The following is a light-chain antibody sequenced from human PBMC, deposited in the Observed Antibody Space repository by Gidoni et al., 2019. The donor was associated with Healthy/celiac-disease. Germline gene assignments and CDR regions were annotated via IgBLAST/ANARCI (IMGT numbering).Light chain of an antibody. V-gene: IGKV3-11*01. CDR3: QQRSNGPIT. CDR1: QSVSSY. CDR2: DAS. J-gene: IGKJ5*01. Sequence: EIVLTQSPATLSLSPGARATLSCRASQSVSSYLAWYQQKPGQAPRLLIYDASNRATGIPARFSGSGSGTDFTLTISSLEPEEFAVYYCQQRSNGPITFGQGTRLEIK.